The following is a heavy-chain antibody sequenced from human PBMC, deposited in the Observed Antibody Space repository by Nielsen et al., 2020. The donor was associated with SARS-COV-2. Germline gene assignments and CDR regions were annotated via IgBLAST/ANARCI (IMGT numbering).Heavy chain of an antibody. CDR2: MSGSSSYI. CDR3: ARLLTDSGSYFRFDP. CDR1: GFTFSDYY. D-gene: IGHD1-26*01. Sequence: GESLKISCAGSGFTFSDYYMSWIRQAPGKGLEWVAQMSGSSSYIHYADSVKGRYTISKDSAKNSLYLQMNSLRAEVTAVYYCARLLTDSGSYFRFDPWGQGTLVTVSS. V-gene: IGHV3-11*03. J-gene: IGHJ5*02.